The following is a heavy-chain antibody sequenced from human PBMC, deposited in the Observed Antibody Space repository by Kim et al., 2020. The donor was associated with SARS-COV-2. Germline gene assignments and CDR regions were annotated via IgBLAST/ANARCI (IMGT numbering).Heavy chain of an antibody. CDR2: GVST. D-gene: IGHD6-13*01. J-gene: IGHJ5*02. CDR3: VKGIAAS. V-gene: IGHV3-23*01. Sequence: GVSTKYAESVKGRFTSSRDNSKNTLYLKMNSLRVEDAAVYYCVKGIAASWGQGTLVTVSS.